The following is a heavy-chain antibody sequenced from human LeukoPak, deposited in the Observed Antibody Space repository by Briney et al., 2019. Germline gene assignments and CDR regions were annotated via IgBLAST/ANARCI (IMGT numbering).Heavy chain of an antibody. CDR2: FDPEDGGT. CDR3: ATDKWNSSWFLVVNY. CDR1: GYTLTELS. V-gene: IGHV1-24*01. D-gene: IGHD6-13*01. Sequence: ASVKVSCKVSGYTLTELSMHWVRQAPGKGLEWMGGFDPEDGGTIYAQKFQGRVTMTEDTSTDTAYMELSSLRSEDTAVYYCATDKWNSSWFLVVNYWGQGTLVTVSS. J-gene: IGHJ4*02.